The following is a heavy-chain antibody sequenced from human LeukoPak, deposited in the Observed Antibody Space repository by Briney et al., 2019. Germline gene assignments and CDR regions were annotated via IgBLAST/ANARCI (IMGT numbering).Heavy chain of an antibody. Sequence: PSETLSLTCAVYGGSFSGYYWSWIRQPPGKGLEWIGEINHSGSTNYNPSLKSRVTISVDTSKNQFSLKLSSVTAADTAVYYCARDPPGVDYGDYWGQGTLVTVSS. CDR2: INHSGST. CDR3: ARDPPGVDYGDY. CDR1: GGSFSGYY. J-gene: IGHJ4*02. V-gene: IGHV4-34*01. D-gene: IGHD7-27*01.